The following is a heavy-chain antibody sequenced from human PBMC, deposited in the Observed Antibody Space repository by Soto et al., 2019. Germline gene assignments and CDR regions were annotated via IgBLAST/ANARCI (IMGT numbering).Heavy chain of an antibody. CDR1: GFTFSSDS. V-gene: IGHV3-48*02. CDR3: ARDHSWAFDY. Sequence: GGSLRLSCAASGFTFSSDSMNWVRQAPGKGLEWIAYITGSSSGTNYADSVEGRFTISRDNAKNSIYLQMNSLRDEDTAMYYCARDHSWAFDYWGQGTLVTVSS. CDR2: ITGSSSGT. D-gene: IGHD3-16*01. J-gene: IGHJ4*02.